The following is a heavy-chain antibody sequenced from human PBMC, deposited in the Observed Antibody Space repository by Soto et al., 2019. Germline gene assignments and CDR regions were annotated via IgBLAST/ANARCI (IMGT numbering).Heavy chain of an antibody. V-gene: IGHV4-59*01. Sequence: LSLTCTVSGGSISSYYWSWIRQPPGKGLEWIGYIYYSGSTNYNPSLKSRVTISVDTSKNQFSLKLSSVTAADTAVYYCARSLYYYDSSGYSFDYWGQGTLVTVSS. CDR1: GGSISSYY. CDR3: ARSLYYYDSSGYSFDY. D-gene: IGHD3-22*01. CDR2: IYYSGST. J-gene: IGHJ4*02.